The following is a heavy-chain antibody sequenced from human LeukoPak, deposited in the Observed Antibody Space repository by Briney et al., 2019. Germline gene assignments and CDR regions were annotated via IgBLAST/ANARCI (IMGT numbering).Heavy chain of an antibody. CDR1: GYTFSSYY. D-gene: IGHD3-10*01. CDR2: SNPNSGGT. J-gene: IGHJ4*02. Sequence: ASVKVSCKASGYTFSSYYLHWVRQAPGQGLEGMGWSNPNSGGTNYAQKFQGRATMTRDTSTSTAYMELSRLRSDDTAVYYRARAGYYYGSGSPEGDYSGQGTLVTVSS. V-gene: IGHV1-2*02. CDR3: ARAGYYYGSGSPEGDY.